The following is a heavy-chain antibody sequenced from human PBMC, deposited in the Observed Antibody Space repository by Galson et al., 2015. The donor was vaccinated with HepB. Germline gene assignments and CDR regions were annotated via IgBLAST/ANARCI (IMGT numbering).Heavy chain of an antibody. D-gene: IGHD4-17*01. CDR3: VKVYGDYDDDAFDI. V-gene: IGHV3-64D*06. CDR1: GFTFSSYA. CDR2: ISSNGGST. Sequence: SLRLSCAASGFTFSSYAMHWVRQAPGKGLEYVSAISSNGGSTYYADSVKGRFTISRDNSKNTLYLQMSSLRAEDTAVYYCVKVYGDYDDDAFDIWGQGTMVTVSS. J-gene: IGHJ3*02.